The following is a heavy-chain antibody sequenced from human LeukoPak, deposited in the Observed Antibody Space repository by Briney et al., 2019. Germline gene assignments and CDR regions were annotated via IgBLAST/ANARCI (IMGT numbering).Heavy chain of an antibody. D-gene: IGHD5-18*01. V-gene: IGHV4-39*01. J-gene: IGHJ4*02. Sequence: SETLSLTCTVSGGSISSSSYYWGWIRQPPGKGLEWIGSIYYSGSTYYNPSLKSRVTISVDTSKNQFSLKLSSVTAADTAVCYCARYIQLWFAFDYWGQGTLVTVSS. CDR3: ARYIQLWFAFDY. CDR1: GGSISSSSYY. CDR2: IYYSGST.